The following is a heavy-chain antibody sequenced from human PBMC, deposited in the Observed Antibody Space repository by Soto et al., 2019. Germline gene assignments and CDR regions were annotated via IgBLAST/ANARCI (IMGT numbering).Heavy chain of an antibody. V-gene: IGHV5-10-1*01. CDR3: ARLDSRDYYYYYGMDV. CDR2: IDPSDSYT. CDR1: GYSFTIYW. J-gene: IGHJ6*02. Sequence: PGESLKISCKGSGYSFTIYWISWVRQMPGKGLEWMGRIDPSDSYTNYSPSFQGHVTISADKSISTAYLQWSSLKASDTAMYYCARLDSRDYYYYYGMDVWGQGTTVTVSS. D-gene: IGHD1-1*01.